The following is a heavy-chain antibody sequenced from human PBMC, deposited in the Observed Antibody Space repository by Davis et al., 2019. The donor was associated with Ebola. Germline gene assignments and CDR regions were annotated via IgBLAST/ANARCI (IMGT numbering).Heavy chain of an antibody. CDR3: ARDSGLGNDY. CDR2: MNPNSDNT. Sequence: ASVKVSCKASGYTFTSYDINWVRQATGQGLEWMGWMNPNSDNTGYAQKFQGRVIMTRNTSINTAYMELSSLRSEDTAVYYCARDSGLGNDYWGHGTLVTVSS. V-gene: IGHV1-8*01. D-gene: IGHD6-19*01. CDR1: GYTFTSYD. J-gene: IGHJ4*01.